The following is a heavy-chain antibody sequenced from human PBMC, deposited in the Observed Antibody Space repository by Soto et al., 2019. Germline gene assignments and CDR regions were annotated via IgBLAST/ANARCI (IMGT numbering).Heavy chain of an antibody. Sequence: PSETLSLTCTVSGGSISSSSYYWGWIRQPPGKGLEWIGSIYYSGSTYYNPSLKSRVTISVDTSKNQFSLELSSVTAADTAVYYCARSGYCGGDCYIRVWGQGTLVTVS. CDR2: IYYSGST. V-gene: IGHV4-39*01. CDR1: GGSISSSSYY. J-gene: IGHJ4*02. CDR3: ARSGYCGGDCYIRV. D-gene: IGHD2-21*02.